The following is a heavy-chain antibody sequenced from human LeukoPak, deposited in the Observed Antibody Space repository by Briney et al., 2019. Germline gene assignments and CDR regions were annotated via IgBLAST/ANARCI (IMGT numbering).Heavy chain of an antibody. Sequence: ASVKVPCKASGYTFTSYGISWVRQAPGQGLEWMGWISAYNGNTNYAQKLQGRVTMTTDTSTSTAYMELRSLRSDDTAVYYCARDLSGLPGIAVAGGIDYWGQGTLVTVSS. J-gene: IGHJ4*02. CDR2: ISAYNGNT. V-gene: IGHV1-18*01. CDR1: GYTFTSYG. CDR3: ARDLSGLPGIAVAGGIDY. D-gene: IGHD6-19*01.